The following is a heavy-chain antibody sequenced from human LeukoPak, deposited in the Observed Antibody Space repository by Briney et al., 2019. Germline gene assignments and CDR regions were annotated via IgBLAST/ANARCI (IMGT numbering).Heavy chain of an antibody. D-gene: IGHD6-19*01. CDR2: IYYSGTT. CDR3: RSSGWYGHWYAP. J-gene: IGHJ5*02. V-gene: IGHV4-39*01. Sequence: KPSETLSLTCTVSGGSISSSSYYWGWIRQPPGKGLEWIGSIYYSGTTFYNPSLKNRVTISVDTSKNHFSLNLSSVTAADTADCARRSSGWYGHWYAPWGQGTLVTVSS. CDR1: GGSISSSSYY.